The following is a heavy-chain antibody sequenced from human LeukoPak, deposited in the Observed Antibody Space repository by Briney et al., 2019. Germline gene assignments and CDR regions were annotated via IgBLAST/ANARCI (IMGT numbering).Heavy chain of an antibody. Sequence: PSETLSLTCTVSGGSISSYYWSWIRQPAGKGLEWIGRIYTSGSTTYNPSLKSRVTISVDKPKNQFSLTLSSVTAADTAVYYCARLHLLRFFFDYWGQGTLVTVSS. CDR1: GGSISSYY. D-gene: IGHD3-3*01. J-gene: IGHJ4*02. CDR2: IYTSGST. V-gene: IGHV4-4*07. CDR3: ARLHLLRFFFDY.